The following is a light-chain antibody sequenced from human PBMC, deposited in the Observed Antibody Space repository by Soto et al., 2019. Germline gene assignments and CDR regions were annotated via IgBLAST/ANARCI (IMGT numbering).Light chain of an antibody. CDR3: QQSYSTPYT. J-gene: IGKJ2*01. CDR2: AAS. V-gene: IGKV1-39*01. CDR1: QSSSSY. Sequence: DIQMTQSPSSLSASVGDRVTITCRASQSSSSYLNWYQQKPGKAPKLLIYAASSLQSGVPSRFSGSGSGTDFTLTSSSLQPEDFATYYCQQSYSTPYTFCQGTKLAIK.